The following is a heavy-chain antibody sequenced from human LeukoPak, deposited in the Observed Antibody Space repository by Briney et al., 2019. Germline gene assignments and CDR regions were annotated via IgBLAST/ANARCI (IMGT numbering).Heavy chain of an antibody. CDR1: GGSISSSNW. V-gene: IGHV4-4*02. J-gene: IGHJ4*02. D-gene: IGHD6-13*01. CDR2: IYHSGST. CDR3: AREDSSSWYGLKIDY. Sequence: PSETLSLTCAVSGGSISSSNWWSWVRQPPGKGLEWIGEIYHSGSTNYNPSLKSRVTISVDKSKNQFSLKLSSVTAADTAVYYCAREDSSSWYGLKIDYWGQGTLVTVSS.